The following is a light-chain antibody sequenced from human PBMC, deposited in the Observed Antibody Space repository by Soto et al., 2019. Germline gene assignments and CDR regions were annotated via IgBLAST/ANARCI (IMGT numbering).Light chain of an antibody. V-gene: IGLV1-40*01. J-gene: IGLJ2*01. CDR1: SSNIGAGYD. Sequence: QSALTQPPSVSGAPGQGVTISCTGSSSNIGAGYDVHWYQQLPGTAPKLLIYGNSNRPSGVPDRFSGSKSGTSASLAITGLQAEDEADYSCQSYDSSLSVSVFGGGTKLTVL. CDR3: QSYDSSLSVSV. CDR2: GNS.